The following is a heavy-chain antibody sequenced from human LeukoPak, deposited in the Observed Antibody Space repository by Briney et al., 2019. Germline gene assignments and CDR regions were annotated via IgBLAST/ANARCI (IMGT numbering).Heavy chain of an antibody. CDR2: IYDSGST. V-gene: IGHV4-31*03. Sequence: PSETLSLTCTVSGGSISSGGYYWSWLRQHPGKGLEWIGYIYDSGSTYYNPSLKSRVTISVDTSKNQFSLKLSSVTAADTAVYYCARVSSWYPGLYWFDPRGQGTLVTVSA. CDR3: ARVSSWYPGLYWFDP. CDR1: GGSISSGGYY. J-gene: IGHJ5*02. D-gene: IGHD6-13*01.